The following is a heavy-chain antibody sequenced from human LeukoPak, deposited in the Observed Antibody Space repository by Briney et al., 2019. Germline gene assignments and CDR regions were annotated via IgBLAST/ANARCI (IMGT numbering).Heavy chain of an antibody. D-gene: IGHD5-12*01. J-gene: IGHJ4*02. Sequence: PSETLSLTCTVSGGSISSYYWSWIRQPPGRGLEWIGYIYYTGSTNYNPSLKSRVTISVDTSKNQFSLKLSSVTAADTAVYYCARSNSGYDPLDYWGQGTLVTVSS. V-gene: IGHV4-59*08. CDR3: ARSNSGYDPLDY. CDR1: GGSISSYY. CDR2: IYYTGST.